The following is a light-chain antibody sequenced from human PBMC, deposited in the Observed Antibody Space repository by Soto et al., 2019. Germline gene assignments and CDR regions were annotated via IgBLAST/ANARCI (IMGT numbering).Light chain of an antibody. CDR1: QSVSNNY. J-gene: IGKJ2*01. CDR2: GSS. Sequence: EVVLTQSPGTLSLSPGERATLSCRASQSVSNNYFAWYQQKPGKAPRLLIFGSSDSATDIPDSFSSSGTGTDFTLTICRLEPDDFVESYRQQYGSSRPYTFDEGNRLEIK. CDR3: QQYGSSRPYT. V-gene: IGKV3-20*01.